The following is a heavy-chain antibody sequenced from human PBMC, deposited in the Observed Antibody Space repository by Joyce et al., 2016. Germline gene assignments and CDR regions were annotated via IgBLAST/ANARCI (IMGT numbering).Heavy chain of an antibody. J-gene: IGHJ4*02. V-gene: IGHV3-9*01. D-gene: IGHD3-22*01. CDR1: GFTFDVYA. CDR3: AKVPAPGFDLDSSGLYYFDY. CDR2: ISWNSATI. Sequence: EVQLVESGGGSIQPGRSLRLSCAASGFTFDVYAMHWVRQAPGKGLEWVSGISWNSATIGYADSVKGRFTISRDNAKNSLYLQMNSLRAEDTALYYCAKVPAPGFDLDSSGLYYFDYWGQGTLVTVSS.